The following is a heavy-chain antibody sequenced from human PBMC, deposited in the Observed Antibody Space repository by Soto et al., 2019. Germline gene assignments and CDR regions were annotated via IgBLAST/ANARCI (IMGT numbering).Heavy chain of an antibody. J-gene: IGHJ3*02. CDR3: AREYYGSGNDAFDI. CDR2: IWYDGSNK. CDR1: GFTFSSYG. D-gene: IGHD3-10*01. Sequence: GESLKISCAASGFTFSSYGMHWVRQAPGKGLEWVAVIWYDGSNKYYADSVKGRFTISRDNSKNTLYLQMNSLRAEDTAVYYCAREYYGSGNDAFDIWGQGTMVTVSS. V-gene: IGHV3-33*01.